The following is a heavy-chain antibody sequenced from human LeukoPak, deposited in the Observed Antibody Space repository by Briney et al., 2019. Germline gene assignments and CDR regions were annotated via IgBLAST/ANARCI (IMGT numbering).Heavy chain of an antibody. V-gene: IGHV1-46*01. CDR1: GYTFTSYY. CDR3: ARGRGSYCFDY. Sequence: ASVKVSCKASGYTFTSYYMHWVRQAPGQGLEWMGIINPSGGSTSYAQKFQGRVTMTRDTSISTAYMELSRLRSDDTAVYYCARGRGSYCFDYWGQGTLVTVSS. CDR2: INPSGGST. D-gene: IGHD1-26*01. J-gene: IGHJ4*02.